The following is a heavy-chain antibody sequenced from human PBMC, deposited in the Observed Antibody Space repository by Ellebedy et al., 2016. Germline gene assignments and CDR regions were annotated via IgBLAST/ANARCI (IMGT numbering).Heavy chain of an antibody. CDR3: ARDRDFWSGRTPQTD. Sequence: SLKISXAASGFTFEYYVMHWVRQVPGKGLEWVAGISWNGVTIDYADSVKGRFSISRDNGKKSLYLQMNSLRAEDTAVYYCARDRDFWSGRTPQTDWGQGTLVTVSS. J-gene: IGHJ4*02. V-gene: IGHV3-9*01. D-gene: IGHD3-3*01. CDR1: GFTFEYYV. CDR2: ISWNGVTI.